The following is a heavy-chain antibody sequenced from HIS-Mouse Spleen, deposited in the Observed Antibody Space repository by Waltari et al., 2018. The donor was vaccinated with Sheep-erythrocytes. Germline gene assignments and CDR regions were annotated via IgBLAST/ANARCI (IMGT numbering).Heavy chain of an antibody. CDR2: SRSKAYGGTT. Sequence: EVQLVESGGGLVQPGRSLRLSCTASGFTFGDYAMSWFRQAPGKGLEWVGFSRSKAYGGTTEYAASVKGRFTISRDDSKSIAYLQMNSLKTEDTAVYYCTREYSSSWYDAFDIWGQGTMVTVSS. CDR1: GFTFGDYA. D-gene: IGHD6-13*01. J-gene: IGHJ3*02. CDR3: TREYSSSWYDAFDI. V-gene: IGHV3-49*03.